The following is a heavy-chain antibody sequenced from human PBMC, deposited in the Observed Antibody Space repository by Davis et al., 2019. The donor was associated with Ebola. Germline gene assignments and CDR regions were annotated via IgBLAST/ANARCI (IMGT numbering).Heavy chain of an antibody. J-gene: IGHJ2*01. CDR2: INPNTGDT. Sequence: ASVKASCKASGYNFIGLYIHWVRQAPGQGLEWMGWINPNTGDTKYAQNFQGRITVTRDTSINTAYVELSRLTSDDTAVFYCARQIRRDFDLWGRGTLVTVSS. CDR1: GYNFIGLY. V-gene: IGHV1-2*02. CDR3: ARQIRRDFDL.